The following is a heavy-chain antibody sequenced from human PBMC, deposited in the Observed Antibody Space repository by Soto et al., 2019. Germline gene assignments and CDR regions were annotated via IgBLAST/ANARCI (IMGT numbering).Heavy chain of an antibody. D-gene: IGHD6-6*01. V-gene: IGHV3-33*01. CDR1: GFTFSSYG. CDR3: ARDRRISNIAARNTIDY. J-gene: IGHJ4*02. CDR2: IWYDGSNK. Sequence: QVQLVESGGGVVQPGRSLRLSCAASGFTFSSYGMHWVRQAPGKGLEWVAVIWYDGSNKYYADSLKGRFTISRDNSKNTLYLQMNSLRAEDTAVYYCARDRRISNIAARNTIDYWGQGTLVTVSS.